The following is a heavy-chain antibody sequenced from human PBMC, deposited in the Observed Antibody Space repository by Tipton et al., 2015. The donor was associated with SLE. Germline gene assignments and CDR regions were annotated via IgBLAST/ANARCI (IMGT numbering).Heavy chain of an antibody. V-gene: IGHV4-34*01. CDR1: GGSISSYY. Sequence: TLSLTFTVSGGSISSYYWSWIRQPPGKGLEWIGEINHSGSTNYNPSLKSRVTISVDTSKNQFSLKLSSVTAADTAVYYCARLYSSGWSDAFDIWGQGTMVTVSS. CDR3: ARLYSSGWSDAFDI. CDR2: INHSGST. D-gene: IGHD6-19*01. J-gene: IGHJ3*02.